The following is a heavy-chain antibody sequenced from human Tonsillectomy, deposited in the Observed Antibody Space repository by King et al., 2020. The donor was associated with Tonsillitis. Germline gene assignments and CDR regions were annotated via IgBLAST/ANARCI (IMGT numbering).Heavy chain of an antibody. CDR3: ARGRWDRGTNWYDVYFDY. V-gene: IGHV4-34*01. D-gene: IGHD1-1*01. CDR1: GESFKDYH. CDR2: IYHSGSA. J-gene: IGHJ4*02. Sequence: VQLQQWGAGLLKPSETLSLTCAVYGESFKDYHWSWIRQPPGKGLEWIGEIYHSGSANYNPSLKSRLTISVDKSKNQFSLKLNSVTAADTAVYYCARGRWDRGTNWYDVYFDYWGQGTLITVSS.